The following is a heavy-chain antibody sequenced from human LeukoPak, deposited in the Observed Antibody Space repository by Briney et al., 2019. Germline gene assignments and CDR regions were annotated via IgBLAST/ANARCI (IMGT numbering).Heavy chain of an antibody. CDR3: AREMYGSGSPSFDY. J-gene: IGHJ4*02. V-gene: IGHV3-30*04. CDR1: GFTFSSYA. Sequence: PGGSLRLSCAASGFTFSSYAMHWVRQAPGKWLEWVAVISYDGSNKYYADSVKGRFTISRDNSKNTMYLQMNSLRAEDTAVYYCAREMYGSGSPSFDYWGQGTLVTVSS. CDR2: ISYDGSNK. D-gene: IGHD3-10*01.